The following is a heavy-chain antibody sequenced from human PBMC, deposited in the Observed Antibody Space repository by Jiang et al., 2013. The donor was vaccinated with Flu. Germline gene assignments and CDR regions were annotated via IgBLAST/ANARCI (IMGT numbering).Heavy chain of an antibody. V-gene: IGHV1-2*02. CDR3: ARGEWWSLVDP. J-gene: IGHJ5*02. CDR1: GYTFTDYY. D-gene: IGHD2-15*01. Sequence: GAEVKKPGASVKVSCKASGYTFTDYYVHWVRQAPGQGLEWMGWINPNSGDTNYAQKFQGRLTMTRDTSISTAYMELSRLRSDDTAVFYCARGEWWSLVDPWGQGTLVTVSS. CDR2: INPNSGDT.